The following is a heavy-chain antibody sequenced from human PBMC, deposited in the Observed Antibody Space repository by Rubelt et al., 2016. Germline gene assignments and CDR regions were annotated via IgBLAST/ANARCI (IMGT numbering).Heavy chain of an antibody. CDR3: ARDQDFWSGYNIDY. CDR1: GFTFSSYA. J-gene: IGHJ4*02. Sequence: GFTFSSYAMHWVRQAPGKGLEWVAVISYDGSNKYYADSVKGRFTISRDNSKNTLYLQMNSLRAEDTAVYYCARDQDFWSGYNIDYWGQGTLVTVSS. CDR2: ISYDGSNK. D-gene: IGHD3-3*01. V-gene: IGHV3-30*04.